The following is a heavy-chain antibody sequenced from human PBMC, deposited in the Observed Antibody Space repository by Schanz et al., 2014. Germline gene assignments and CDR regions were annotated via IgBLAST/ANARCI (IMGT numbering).Heavy chain of an antibody. CDR2: ISDSSSYI. CDR3: ARDRVQYSSGWYSDS. Sequence: VQLVESGGGVVQPGRSLRLSCAASGFTFSDYSMNWVRQAPGKGLEWVSSISDSSSYIYYADSVKGRFTISRDNAKNSLYLQMSSLRAEDTAVYYCARDRVQYSSGWYSDSWGQGTLVTVSS. J-gene: IGHJ4*02. CDR1: GFTFSDYS. D-gene: IGHD6-19*01. V-gene: IGHV3-21*01.